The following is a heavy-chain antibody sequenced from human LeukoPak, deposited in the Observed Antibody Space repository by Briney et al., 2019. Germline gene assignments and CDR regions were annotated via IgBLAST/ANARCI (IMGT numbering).Heavy chain of an antibody. CDR1: GCSISSYY. Sequence: SETLPLTCTVSGCSISSYYWSWIRQPAGKGLEWIGRIYTSGSTNYNPSLKSRVTMSVDTSKNQFSLKLSSVTAADTAVYYCARGAFRLAFDIWGQGTMVTVSS. CDR2: IYTSGST. D-gene: IGHD2/OR15-2a*01. V-gene: IGHV4-4*07. CDR3: ARGAFRLAFDI. J-gene: IGHJ3*02.